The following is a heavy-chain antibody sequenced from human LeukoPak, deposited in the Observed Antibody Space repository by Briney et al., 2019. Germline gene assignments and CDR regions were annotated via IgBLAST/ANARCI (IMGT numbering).Heavy chain of an antibody. J-gene: IGHJ4*02. D-gene: IGHD7-27*01. CDR3: AREDVANWSKLFDY. CDR1: GFTFSSYG. V-gene: IGHV3-33*01. Sequence: GGSLRLSCAASGFTFSSYGMHWVRQAPGKGLEWVAVIWYDGSNKYYADSVKGRFTISRDHSKNTLYLQMNSLRAEDTAVYYCAREDVANWSKLFDYWGQGTLVTVSS. CDR2: IWYDGSNK.